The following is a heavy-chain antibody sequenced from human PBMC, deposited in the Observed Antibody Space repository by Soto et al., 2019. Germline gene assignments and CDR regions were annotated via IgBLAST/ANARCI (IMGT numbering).Heavy chain of an antibody. Sequence: QVQLVESGGGLVKPGGSLRLSCAASGFTFSDYYMSWIRQAPGKGLEWVSYIGPSSSYTNYADSVKGRFTISRDNAKNSLYLQMNSLRAEDTAEYYCARVVRLMLYSDYWGQGTLVTVSS. CDR1: GFTFSDYY. D-gene: IGHD2-8*01. J-gene: IGHJ4*02. CDR3: ARVVRLMLYSDY. CDR2: IGPSSSYT. V-gene: IGHV3-11*06.